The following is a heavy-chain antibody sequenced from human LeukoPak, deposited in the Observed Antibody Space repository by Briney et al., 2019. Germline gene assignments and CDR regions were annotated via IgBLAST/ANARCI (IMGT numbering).Heavy chain of an antibody. V-gene: IGHV4-39*01. CDR3: ARHPSGRMWLQQGGWFDP. CDR1: GGSISSISYY. Sequence: PSETLSLTCTVSGGSISSISYYWGWIRQPPGKGLEWIGSMYHNGSTYYNPSLKSRVTISVDTSKNQFSLKLTSVTAADTAVYYCARHPSGRMWLQQGGWFDPWGQGTLVTVSS. J-gene: IGHJ5*02. D-gene: IGHD5-24*01. CDR2: MYHNGST.